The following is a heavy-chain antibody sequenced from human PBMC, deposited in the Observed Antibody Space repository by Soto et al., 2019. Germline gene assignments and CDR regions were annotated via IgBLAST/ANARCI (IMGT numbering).Heavy chain of an antibody. Sequence: TSVKVSCKASGYSFTSYGSSWVRQAPGQGLEWMGWISAYNGNTNYAQKLQGRVTMTTDTSTSTAYMELRSLRSDDTAVYYCAREGDSSGFYYYYGMDVWGQGTTVTVSS. V-gene: IGHV1-18*01. CDR2: ISAYNGNT. D-gene: IGHD6-19*01. J-gene: IGHJ6*02. CDR3: AREGDSSGFYYYYGMDV. CDR1: GYSFTSYG.